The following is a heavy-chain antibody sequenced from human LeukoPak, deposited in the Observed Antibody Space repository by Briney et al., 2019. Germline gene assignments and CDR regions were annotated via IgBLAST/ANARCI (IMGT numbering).Heavy chain of an antibody. D-gene: IGHD3-10*01. CDR2: ISSSGNTI. CDR1: GITFSSYE. Sequence: GGSLRLSCAASGITFSSYEMNWVRQAPGKGLEWVSYISSSGNTIYYADSVRGRFTISRDNAKNSLYLQMDSLRAEDTAIYYCARDFYYGSGRFDYWGQGTLVSVSS. V-gene: IGHV3-48*03. J-gene: IGHJ4*02. CDR3: ARDFYYGSGRFDY.